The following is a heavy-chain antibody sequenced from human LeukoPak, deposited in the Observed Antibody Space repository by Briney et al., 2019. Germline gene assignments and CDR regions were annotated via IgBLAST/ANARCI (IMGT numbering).Heavy chain of an antibody. V-gene: IGHV1-8*03. D-gene: IGHD6-6*01. CDR3: ARGPPKQLDLGY. CDR1: GFTFTSYD. J-gene: IGHJ4*02. Sequence: ASVKVSCKASGFTFTSYDINWVRQATGQGLEWMGWMNPNSGNTGYAQKFQGRVTITRNTSISTAYMELSSLRSEDTAVYYCARGPPKQLDLGYWGQGTLVTVSS. CDR2: MNPNSGNT.